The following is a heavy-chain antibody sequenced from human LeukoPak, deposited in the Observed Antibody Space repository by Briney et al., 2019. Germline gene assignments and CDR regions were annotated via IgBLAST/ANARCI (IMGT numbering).Heavy chain of an antibody. CDR1: GFTIRNYW. CDR2: IKQDGIET. D-gene: IGHD3-3*01. CDR3: ARETHLDLEWFSSPVV. V-gene: IGHV3-7*01. J-gene: IGHJ1*01. Sequence: PGGSLRLSCAASGFTIRNYWMSWVRQAPGKGLEWVAIIKQDGIETYYVDSVKGRFTIARSNSKNLLYLEMSGLRVDDTAVYFCARETHLDLEWFSSPVVWGQGTQVTVSS.